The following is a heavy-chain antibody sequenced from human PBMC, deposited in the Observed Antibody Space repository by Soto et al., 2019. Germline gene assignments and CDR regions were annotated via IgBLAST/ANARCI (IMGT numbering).Heavy chain of an antibody. Sequence: QLQLQESGPGLVKPSETLSLTCTVSGGSISSSSYYWGWIRQPPGKGLEWIGSIYYSGSTYYNPSLKSRATISVDTSKTQFSLKRSSVTAADTAVYYCARPKRPILGVVIIQDAFDIWGKGTMVTVSS. D-gene: IGHD3-3*01. V-gene: IGHV4-39*01. CDR3: ARPKRPILGVVIIQDAFDI. CDR2: IYYSGST. J-gene: IGHJ3*02. CDR1: GGSISSSSYY.